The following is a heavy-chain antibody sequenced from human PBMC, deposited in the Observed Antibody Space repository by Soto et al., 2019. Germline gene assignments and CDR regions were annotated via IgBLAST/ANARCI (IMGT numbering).Heavy chain of an antibody. V-gene: IGHV1-18*01. D-gene: IGHD1-7*01. CDR1: GYTFSSYG. CDR2: ISAYNGNT. Sequence: QVQLVQSGAEVKKPGASVKVSCKASGYTFSSYGISWVRQAPGQGLEWMGRISAYNGNTNYAQKLQGRVTMTTDTSTSTAYMELRSLRSDDTAMDYCARDRGYNWNYGWFDPWGQGTLVTVSS. CDR3: ARDRGYNWNYGWFDP. J-gene: IGHJ5*02.